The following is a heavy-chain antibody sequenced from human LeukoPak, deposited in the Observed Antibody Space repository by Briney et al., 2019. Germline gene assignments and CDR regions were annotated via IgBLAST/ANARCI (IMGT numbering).Heavy chain of an antibody. Sequence: ASVRVSCKASGYTFISYDINWVRQATGQGLEWMGWMSPNSGNTGYAQKFQGRITMTKSTSISTAYMELSDLESEDTAVYYCARTPPDYGIDYWGQGTLVTVSS. J-gene: IGHJ4*02. CDR2: MSPNSGNT. CDR3: ARTPPDYGIDY. CDR1: GYTFISYD. V-gene: IGHV1-8*01. D-gene: IGHD4-17*01.